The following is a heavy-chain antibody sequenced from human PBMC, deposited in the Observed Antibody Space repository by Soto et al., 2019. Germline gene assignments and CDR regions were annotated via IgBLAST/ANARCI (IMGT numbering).Heavy chain of an antibody. CDR1: GYPVTAYY. D-gene: IGHD3-3*01. Sequence: QLHLVQSGAVVKKPGASVTVSCSASGYPVTAYYMHWVRQAPGRGLEWMGGIKPAAGAAKNTQTFQGGVTMTRDTSTSTVCMELSGLTSEDTAVFYCARGGGVGVAGSAAFDMWGQGTLVTVSS. V-gene: IGHV1-46*01. J-gene: IGHJ3*02. CDR3: ARGGGVGVAGSAAFDM. CDR2: IKPAAGAA.